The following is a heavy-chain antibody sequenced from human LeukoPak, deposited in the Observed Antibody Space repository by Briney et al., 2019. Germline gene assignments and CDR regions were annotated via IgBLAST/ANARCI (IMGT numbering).Heavy chain of an antibody. V-gene: IGHV3-7*01. D-gene: IGHD5-18*01. J-gene: IGHJ4*02. CDR3: ARVGRYSYAHNS. Sequence: PGGSLRLSCAASGFTFRDYSDYWMSWVRQAPGKGLEWVANIKQDGSEKYNVDSVKGRFTISRDNAKNSLFLQMNSLRAEDTAVYYCARVGRYSYAHNSWGQGTLVTVSS. CDR1: GFTFRDYSDYW. CDR2: IKQDGSEK.